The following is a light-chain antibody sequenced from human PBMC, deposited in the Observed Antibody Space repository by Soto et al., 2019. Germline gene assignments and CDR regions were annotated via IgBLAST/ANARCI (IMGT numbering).Light chain of an antibody. CDR2: KAS. J-gene: IGKJ1*01. Sequence: IQMTQSPSSLSASVGDRVTISCRASQTISSWLAWYQQKPGKAPKLLIYKASTLKSGVPSRFSGSGSGTEFTLTISSLQPDDFATYYCQHYNSYSEAFGQRTKVDNK. V-gene: IGKV1-5*03. CDR1: QTISSW. CDR3: QHYNSYSEA.